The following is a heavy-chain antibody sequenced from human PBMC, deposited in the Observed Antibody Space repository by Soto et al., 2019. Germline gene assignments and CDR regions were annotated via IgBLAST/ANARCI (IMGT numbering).Heavy chain of an antibody. CDR1: CGSVSIGDYY. J-gene: IGHJ5*02. Sequence: PSETLSLTCTFSCGSVSIGDYYWTWIRQPPGKGLEWIGDIYYSGNTYFNSSLRGRVTISMDTSKNQFSLRLSSVTAADTAVYYCARSPAYYSGSGSYLTSFDPWGQGTLVTVSS. V-gene: IGHV4-30-4*01. D-gene: IGHD3-10*01. CDR3: ARSPAYYSGSGSYLTSFDP. CDR2: IYYSGNT.